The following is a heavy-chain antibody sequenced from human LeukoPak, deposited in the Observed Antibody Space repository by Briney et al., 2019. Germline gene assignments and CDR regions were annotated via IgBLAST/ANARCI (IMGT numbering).Heavy chain of an antibody. CDR1: AFTVSSNY. CDR3: ARAWQRYFDY. D-gene: IGHD5-24*01. V-gene: IGHV3-66*02. J-gene: IGHJ4*02. CDR2: IYSGGST. Sequence: GGSLRLSCAASAFTVSSNYMSWVRQAPGKGLEWVSVIYSGGSTYYADSVKGRFTISRDNSKNTLYLQMNSLRAEDTAVYYCARAWQRYFDYWGQGTLVTVSS.